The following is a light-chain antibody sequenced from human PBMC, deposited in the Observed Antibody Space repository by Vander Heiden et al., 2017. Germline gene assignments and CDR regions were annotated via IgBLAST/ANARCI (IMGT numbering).Light chain of an antibody. CDR1: SSNIGRNF. CDR2: RNN. J-gene: IGLJ3*02. V-gene: IGLV1-47*01. Sequence: QSVLTQPPSASGTPGQRVTMPCSGSSSNIGRNFVYWYQQLPGTAPKLLIYRNNQRPSGVPDRFSGSKSGTSASLAISGLRSEDEADYYCAAWDDSLSGRVFGGGTKLTVV. CDR3: AAWDDSLSGRV.